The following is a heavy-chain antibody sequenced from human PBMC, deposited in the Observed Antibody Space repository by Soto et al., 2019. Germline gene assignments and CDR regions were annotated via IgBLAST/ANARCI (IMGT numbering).Heavy chain of an antibody. Sequence: PGGSLRLSCAASGFPFSTFDMTWVRQAPGKGLEWVSLIRGNDGTTHYADSVKGRFTISRDNSENTLYLQMNSLRAEDTAVYYCARDRYSSGWYDLDYWGQGTLVTVSS. CDR1: GFPFSTFD. V-gene: IGHV3-23*01. CDR2: IRGNDGTT. J-gene: IGHJ4*02. CDR3: ARDRYSSGWYDLDY. D-gene: IGHD6-19*01.